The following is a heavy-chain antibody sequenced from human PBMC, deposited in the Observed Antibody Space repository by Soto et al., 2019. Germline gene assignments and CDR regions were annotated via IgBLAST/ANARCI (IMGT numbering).Heavy chain of an antibody. CDR1: GYTFTRYT. CDR2: SNPDNGNT. D-gene: IGHD2-15*01. V-gene: IGHV1-3*01. CDR3: ARGIATGQLDP. Sequence: QVQLVQSGAEVKKPGASVKISCKASGYTFTRYTMNWVRQAPGQRLEWMGWSNPDNGNTKSSQKFQDRVIITRDTSASTVYMDLSSLRSEDTAVSYCARGIATGQLDPWGQGTLVTVSS. J-gene: IGHJ5*02.